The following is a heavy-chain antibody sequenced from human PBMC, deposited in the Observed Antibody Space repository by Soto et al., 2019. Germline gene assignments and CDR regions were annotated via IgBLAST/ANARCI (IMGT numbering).Heavy chain of an antibody. CDR3: AREGKGYCSGGSCSYYFDY. V-gene: IGHV1-2*04. CDR1: GYTFTGYY. J-gene: IGHJ4*02. D-gene: IGHD2-15*01. Sequence: ASVKVSCKASGYTFTGYYMHWVRQAPGQGLEWMGWINPNSGGTNYAQKFQGWVTMTRETCISTAYMELSRLRSDDTAVYYCAREGKGYCSGGSCSYYFDYWGQGTLVTVSS. CDR2: INPNSGGT.